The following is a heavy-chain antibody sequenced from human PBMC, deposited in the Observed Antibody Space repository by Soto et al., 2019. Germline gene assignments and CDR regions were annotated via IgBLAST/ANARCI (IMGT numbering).Heavy chain of an antibody. CDR3: ARDHRGWSEPYYYYYGMDV. Sequence: PGGSLRLSCAAFGFTFSDYAMNWVRQAPGKGPEWVSAVSASGGSTHYADSVQGRFTISRDNSKNTLYLQMNSLRAEDTAVYYCARDHRGWSEPYYYYYGMDVWGQGTTVTVSS. CDR2: VSASGGST. V-gene: IGHV3-23*01. CDR1: GFTFSDYA. D-gene: IGHD6-19*01. J-gene: IGHJ6*02.